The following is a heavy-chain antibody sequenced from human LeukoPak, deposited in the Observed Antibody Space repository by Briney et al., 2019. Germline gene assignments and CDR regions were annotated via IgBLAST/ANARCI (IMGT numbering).Heavy chain of an antibody. J-gene: IGHJ4*02. Sequence: PGGSLRLSCAASGFTFSSYAISWVRQAPGQGLEWMGGIIPIFGTANYAQKFQGRVTITADKSTSTAYMELSSLRSEDTAVYYCAREALYSSSVVDYWGQGTLVTVSS. CDR3: AREALYSSSVVDY. CDR2: IIPIFGTA. V-gene: IGHV1-69*06. CDR1: GFTFSSYA. D-gene: IGHD6-13*01.